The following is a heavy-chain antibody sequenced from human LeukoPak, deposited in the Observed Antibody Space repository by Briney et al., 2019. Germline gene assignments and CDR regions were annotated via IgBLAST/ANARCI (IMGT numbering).Heavy chain of an antibody. CDR2: INPNSGGT. J-gene: IGHJ5*02. D-gene: IGHD3-3*01. CDR3: PRDHRVVIQYNWFDP. Sequence: ASVKVSCKASGYTFTGYYMHWVRQAPGQGLEWMGWINPNSGGTNYAQKFQGRVTMTRDTSISTAYMELSRLRSDDTAVYYCPRDHRVVIQYNWFDPWGQGTLVTVSS. CDR1: GYTFTGYY. V-gene: IGHV1-2*02.